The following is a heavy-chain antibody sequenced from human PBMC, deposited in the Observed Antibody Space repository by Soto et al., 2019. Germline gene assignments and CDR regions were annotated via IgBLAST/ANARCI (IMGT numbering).Heavy chain of an antibody. D-gene: IGHD1-26*01. J-gene: IGHJ6*02. CDR2: INPSGGST. CDR3: GGCSGSYFYGMDV. V-gene: IGHV1-46*01. Sequence: GASVKVSCKASGYTFTSYYMHWVRQAPGQGLEWMGIINPSGGSTSYAQKFQGRVTMTRDTSTSTVYMELRSLSSEDTAVYYCGGCSGSYFYGMDVWGQGTTGTVSS. CDR1: GYTFTSYY.